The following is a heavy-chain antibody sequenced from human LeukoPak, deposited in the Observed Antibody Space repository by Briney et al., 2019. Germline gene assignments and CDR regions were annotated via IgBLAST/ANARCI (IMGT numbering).Heavy chain of an antibody. J-gene: IGHJ4*02. V-gene: IGHV3-30-3*01. D-gene: IGHD3-10*01. CDR2: ISYDGSNK. CDR3: AKGLLLWFGESYYFDY. CDR1: RFAFSSYA. Sequence: GGSLRLSCAASRFAFSSYAMHWVRQASGKGLEWVALISYDGSNKYYAHSVKGRFTISRDNSKNTLYLQMNSLRAEDTAVYYCAKGLLLWFGESYYFDYWGQGTLVTVSS.